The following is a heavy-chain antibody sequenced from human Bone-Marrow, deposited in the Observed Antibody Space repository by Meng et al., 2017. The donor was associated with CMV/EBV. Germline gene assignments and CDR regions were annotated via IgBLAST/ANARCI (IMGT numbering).Heavy chain of an antibody. Sequence: SVKVSCKASGFTFTSSAVQWVRQARGQRLEWIGWIVVGSGNTNYAQKFQERVTITRDMSTSTAYMELSSLRSEDTAVYYCAAVPSPRTSAAMRYYYYGMDVWGQGTTVTVSS. CDR3: AAVPSPRTSAAMRYYYYGMDV. V-gene: IGHV1-58*01. CDR2: IVVGSGNT. J-gene: IGHJ6*02. CDR1: GFTFTSSA. D-gene: IGHD2-2*01.